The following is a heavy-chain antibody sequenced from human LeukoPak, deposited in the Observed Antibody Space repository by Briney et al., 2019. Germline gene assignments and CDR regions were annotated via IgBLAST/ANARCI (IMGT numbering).Heavy chain of an antibody. J-gene: IGHJ3*02. CDR3: ARAVRRLGELYAFDI. CDR1: GFTVSSNY. CDR2: IYSGGST. V-gene: IGHV3-53*04. Sequence: GGSLRLSCAASGFTVSSNYMSWVRQAPGKGLEWVSVIYSGGSTYYADSVKGRFTISRHNSKNTLYLQMNSLRAEDTAVYYCARAVRRLGELYAFDIWGQGTMVTVSS. D-gene: IGHD3-16*01.